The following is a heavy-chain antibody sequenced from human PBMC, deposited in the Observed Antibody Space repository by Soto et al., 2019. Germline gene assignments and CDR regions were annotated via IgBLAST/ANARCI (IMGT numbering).Heavy chain of an antibody. D-gene: IGHD3-9*01. CDR1: GGSISSGRFY. CDR3: ARTTFYDVFTAYYSLFDY. Sequence: QVQLQESGPGLVKPSQTLTLTCTVSGGSISSGRFYWSWIRQHPGKGLEWIGHISDSGSSYYNPSLESRVTISVDTSKNQFSLKWSAVTAADTAVYFCARTTFYDVFTAYYSLFDYWGQGTMVTVSS. V-gene: IGHV4-31*03. CDR2: ISDSGSS. J-gene: IGHJ4*02.